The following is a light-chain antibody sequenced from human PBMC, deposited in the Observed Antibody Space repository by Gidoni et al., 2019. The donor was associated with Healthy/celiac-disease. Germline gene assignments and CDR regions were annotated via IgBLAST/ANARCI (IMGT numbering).Light chain of an antibody. V-gene: IGKV1-9*01. CDR2: AAS. CDR3: QQLNSYPL. Sequence: DIQLTQSPSFLSASVRDRVTITCLASQGISSYVAWYHQKPGKAPKLLIYAASTLQSGVPSRFSGSGSGTEFTLTISSLQPEDFATYYCQQLNSYPLFGGGTKVEIK. J-gene: IGKJ4*01. CDR1: QGISSY.